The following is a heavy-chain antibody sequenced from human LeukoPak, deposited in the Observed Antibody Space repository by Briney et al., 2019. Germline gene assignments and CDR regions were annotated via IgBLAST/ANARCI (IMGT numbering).Heavy chain of an antibody. CDR2: INPNSGGI. D-gene: IGHD3-22*01. J-gene: IGHJ4*02. CDR3: ARVGFFDSSGYYGY. V-gene: IGHV1-2*02. Sequence: ASVKVSCKASGYTFTGYYMHWVRQAPGQGLEWMGWINPNSGGINYAQKFQGRVTMTRDTSISTAYMELSRLRSDDTAVYYCARVGFFDSSGYYGYWGQGTLVTVSS. CDR1: GYTFTGYY.